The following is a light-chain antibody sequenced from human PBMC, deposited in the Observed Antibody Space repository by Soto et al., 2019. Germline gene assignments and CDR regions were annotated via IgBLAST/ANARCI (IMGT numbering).Light chain of an antibody. Sequence: QSALTQPPSASGTPGQRVTISCSGSSSNIGSNSVSWYQQLPGTAPKRLIYSNNQRPSGVPDRFSGSKFGTSASLAISGLLSEDEADYYCAAWDDSLNAWVFGGGTKLTVL. CDR3: AAWDDSLNAWV. V-gene: IGLV1-44*01. CDR1: SSNIGSNS. CDR2: SNN. J-gene: IGLJ3*02.